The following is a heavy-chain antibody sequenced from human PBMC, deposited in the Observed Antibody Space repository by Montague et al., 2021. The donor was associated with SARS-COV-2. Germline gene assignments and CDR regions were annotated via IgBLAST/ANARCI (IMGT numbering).Heavy chain of an antibody. D-gene: IGHD3-9*01. Sequence: SLRLSCAASGFTFSSYAMHWVRQAPGKGLEWVAVISYDGSNKYYADSVKGRFTISRDNSKNTLYLQMNSLGAEDTAVYYCARDILDYGMDVWGQGTTVTVSS. V-gene: IGHV3-30-3*01. CDR2: ISYDGSNK. CDR1: GFTFSSYA. J-gene: IGHJ6*02. CDR3: ARDILDYGMDV.